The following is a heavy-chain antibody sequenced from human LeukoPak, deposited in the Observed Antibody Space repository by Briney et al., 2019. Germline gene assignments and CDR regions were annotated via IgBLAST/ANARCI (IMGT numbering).Heavy chain of an antibody. D-gene: IGHD3-16*02. V-gene: IGHV1-69*13. CDR3: ASKAQYYDYVWGSYRSSPSVDY. CDR2: IIPIFGTA. CDR1: GYTFTSYY. Sequence: SVKVSCTASGYTFTSYYMHWVRQAPGQGLEWMGGIIPIFGTANYAQKFQGRVTITADESTSTAYMELSSLRSEDTAVYYCASKAQYYDYVWGSYRSSPSVDYWGQGTLVTVSS. J-gene: IGHJ4*02.